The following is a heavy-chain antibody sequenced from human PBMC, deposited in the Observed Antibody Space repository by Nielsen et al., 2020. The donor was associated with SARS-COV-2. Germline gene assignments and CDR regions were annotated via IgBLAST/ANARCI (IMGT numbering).Heavy chain of an antibody. Sequence: GSLRLSCTVSGGSISSGGYYWSWIRQHPGKGLEWIGYIYYSGSTNYNPSLKSRVTISVDTSKNQFSLKLSSVTAADTAVYYCAKGEDGDDAFDIWGQGTMVTVSS. CDR2: IYYSGST. D-gene: IGHD4-17*01. V-gene: IGHV4-61*08. CDR1: GGSISSGGYY. J-gene: IGHJ3*02. CDR3: AKGEDGDDAFDI.